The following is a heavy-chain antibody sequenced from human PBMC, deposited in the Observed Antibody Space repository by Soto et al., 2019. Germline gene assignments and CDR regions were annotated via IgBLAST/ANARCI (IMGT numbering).Heavy chain of an antibody. CDR2: IIPIFGTA. CDR1: GGTFSSYA. CDR3: ATRLTVTTSNIVRYYYYGMDV. V-gene: IGHV1-69*01. Sequence: QVQLVQSGAEVKKPGSSVKVSCKASGGTFSSYAISWVRQAPGQGLEWMGGIIPIFGTANYAQKFQGRVTITADESTSTAYMELSSLRSEYTAVYYCATRLTVTTSNIVRYYYYGMDVWGQGTTVTVSS. J-gene: IGHJ6*02. D-gene: IGHD4-17*01.